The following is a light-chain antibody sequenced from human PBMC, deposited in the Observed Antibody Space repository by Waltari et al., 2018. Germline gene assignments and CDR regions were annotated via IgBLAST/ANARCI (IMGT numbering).Light chain of an antibody. V-gene: IGLV2-23*01. CDR3: CSYTGSSTSYG. CDR2: EAT. J-gene: IGLJ1*01. Sequence: QSALSQPASVSGSPGQSLTITCTGASTDLASYNLVAWYQHHPNRAPKLIIYEATKRPSGSSHRCSGAKSGATASLRISGLQADDEADYYCCSYTGSSTSYGCGGGTKVTVL. CDR1: STDLASYNL.